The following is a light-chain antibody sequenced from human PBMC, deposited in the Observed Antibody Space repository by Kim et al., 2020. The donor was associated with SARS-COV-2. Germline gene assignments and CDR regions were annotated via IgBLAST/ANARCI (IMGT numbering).Light chain of an antibody. J-gene: IGKJ2*01. V-gene: IGKV1-5*03. CDR1: QSISSW. CDR3: QQFKTYPYT. CDR2: KAS. Sequence: SAYVGDRVTISCRASQSISSWLAWYQQKPGTAPHLLIYKASTLQSGVPPRFSGSGSVTEFTLTINSLQPDDFATYFCQQFKTYPYTFGRVTKLEI.